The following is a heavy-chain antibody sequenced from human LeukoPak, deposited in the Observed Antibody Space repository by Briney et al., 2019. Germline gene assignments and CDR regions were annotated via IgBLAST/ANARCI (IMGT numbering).Heavy chain of an antibody. D-gene: IGHD3-10*01. V-gene: IGHV6-1*01. CDR3: ARENTLVRGTRNPFDY. CDR1: GDSVSSNDAA. Sequence: SQTLSLTCAISGDSVSSNDAAWNWIRQSPSRGLEWLGRTFYRSKWYYDSAVSVKSRITINPDASKNQFSLQLNSVTPEDTAVYYCARENTLVRGTRNPFDYWGRGTLVTVSS. J-gene: IGHJ4*02. CDR2: TFYRSKWYY.